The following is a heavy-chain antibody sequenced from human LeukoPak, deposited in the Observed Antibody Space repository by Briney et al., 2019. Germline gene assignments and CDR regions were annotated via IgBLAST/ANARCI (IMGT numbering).Heavy chain of an antibody. CDR3: ARAGRGIFGVVIISAMDV. V-gene: IGHV3-7*01. J-gene: IGHJ6*02. Sequence: AGGSLRLSCAASGFTFSSYWMSWVRQAPGKGLEWVANIKQDGSEKYYVDSVKGRFTISRDNAKNSLYLQMNSLRAEDTAVYYCARAGRGIFGVVIISAMDVWGQGTTVTVSS. CDR2: IKQDGSEK. D-gene: IGHD3-3*01. CDR1: GFTFSSYW.